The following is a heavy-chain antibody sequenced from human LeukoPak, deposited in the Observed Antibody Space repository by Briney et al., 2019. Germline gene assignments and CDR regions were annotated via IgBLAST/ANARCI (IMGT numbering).Heavy chain of an antibody. J-gene: IGHJ4*02. CDR3: ARDPHSGYDSDYFDY. V-gene: IGHV3-21*01. CDR2: ISSSSYI. D-gene: IGHD5-12*01. Sequence: GGSLRLSCAASGFTFSSYSMNWVRRAPGKGLEWVSSISSSSYIYYADSVKGRFTISRDNAKNSLYLQMNSLGAEDTAVYYCARDPHSGYDSDYFDYWGQGTLVTVSS. CDR1: GFTFSSYS.